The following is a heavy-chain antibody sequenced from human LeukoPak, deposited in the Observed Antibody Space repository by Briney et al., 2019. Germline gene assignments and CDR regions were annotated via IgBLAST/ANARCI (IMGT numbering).Heavy chain of an antibody. CDR2: ISGSGVST. CDR1: GFIFSSSA. CDR3: ANVPPYSGSYRDDY. D-gene: IGHD1-26*01. V-gene: IGHV3-23*01. J-gene: IGHJ4*02. Sequence: PGGSLRLSCTASGFIFSSSAMSWVRQAPGKGLEWVSSISGSGVSTYYADSVKGRFTVSRDNSKNTLYLQMNSLRAEDTAVYYCANVPPYSGSYRDDYWGQGTLVTVSS.